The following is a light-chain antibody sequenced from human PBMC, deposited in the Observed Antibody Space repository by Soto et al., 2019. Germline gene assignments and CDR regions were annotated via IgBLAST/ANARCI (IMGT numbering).Light chain of an antibody. CDR2: DAS. Sequence: EIVLTQSPATLFLSPGERATLSCRASQSVGSFLAWYQHKPGQAPRLLVYDASNRATGIPARFSGSGSVTDFTLTISSLEPEDFAVYYCQQRNSWPLTFGGGTEVEIK. J-gene: IGKJ4*01. V-gene: IGKV3-11*01. CDR3: QQRNSWPLT. CDR1: QSVGSF.